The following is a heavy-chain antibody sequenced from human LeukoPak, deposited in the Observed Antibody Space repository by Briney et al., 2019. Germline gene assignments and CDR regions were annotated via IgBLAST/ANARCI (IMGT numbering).Heavy chain of an antibody. D-gene: IGHD2-15*01. J-gene: IGHJ6*02. CDR1: GFTFSSYA. CDR2: ISGSGGST. CDR3: ARYCSGGSCYYYYYGMDV. V-gene: IGHV3-23*01. Sequence: GGSLRLSCAASGFTFSSYAMSWVRQAPGKGLEWVSAISGSGGSTYYADSVKGRFTISRDNSKNTLYLQMNSLRAEDTAVYYCARYCSGGSCYYYYYGMDVWGQGTTVTVSS.